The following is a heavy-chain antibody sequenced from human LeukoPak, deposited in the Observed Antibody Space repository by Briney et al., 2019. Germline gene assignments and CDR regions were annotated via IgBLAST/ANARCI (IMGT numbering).Heavy chain of an antibody. CDR2: ISYDGSNK. V-gene: IGHV3-30*18. D-gene: IGHD2-21*02. CDR1: GFTFSSYG. CDR3: AKGLVVTPTPWFDP. J-gene: IGHJ5*02. Sequence: GGSLRLSCAASGFTFSSYGMHWVRQAPGKGLEWVAVISYDGSNKYYADSVKGRFTISRDNSKNTLYLQMNSLRAEDTAVYYCAKGLVVTPTPWFDPWGQGTLVTVSS.